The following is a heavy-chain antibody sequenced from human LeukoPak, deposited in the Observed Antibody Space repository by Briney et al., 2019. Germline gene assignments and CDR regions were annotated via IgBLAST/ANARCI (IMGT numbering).Heavy chain of an antibody. D-gene: IGHD3-10*01. CDR2: INHSGST. J-gene: IGHJ6*02. V-gene: IGHV4-34*01. CDR1: GGSFSGYY. CDR3: ARHMYYYGSGSYYYYYYGMDV. Sequence: SETLSLTCAVYGGSFSGYYWSWIRQPPGKGLEWIGEINHSGSTNYNPSLKSRVTISVDTSKNQFSLKLSSVTAADTAVYYCARHMYYYGSGSYYYYYYGMDVWGQGTTVIVSS.